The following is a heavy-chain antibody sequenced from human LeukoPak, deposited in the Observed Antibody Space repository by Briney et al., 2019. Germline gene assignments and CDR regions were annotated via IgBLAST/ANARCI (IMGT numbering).Heavy chain of an antibody. J-gene: IGHJ5*02. CDR2: IYHSGST. D-gene: IGHD3-3*01. Sequence: PSETLSLTCAVSGYSISSGYYWGWIRQPPGKGLEWIGSIYHSGSTYYNPSLKSRVTISVDTSKNQFSLKLSSVTAADTAVYYCARLGPTIFGVVITYNWFDPWGQGTPVTVSS. CDR3: ARLGPTIFGVVITYNWFDP. CDR1: GYSISSGYY. V-gene: IGHV4-38-2*01.